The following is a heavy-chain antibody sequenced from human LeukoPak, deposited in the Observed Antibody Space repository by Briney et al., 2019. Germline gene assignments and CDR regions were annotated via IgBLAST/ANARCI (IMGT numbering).Heavy chain of an antibody. Sequence: SETLSLTCTVSGYSMRSGYYWGWIRQPPGKGLEWIGSTYHSGSTNSNPSLKSRVTISVDTSKNQFSLKLNSVTAADTAVYYCARVPHGETVFGVVLYWLDPWGQGTLVTVFS. CDR3: ARVPHGETVFGVVLYWLDP. D-gene: IGHD3-3*01. V-gene: IGHV4-38-2*02. CDR2: TYHSGST. J-gene: IGHJ5*02. CDR1: GYSMRSGYY.